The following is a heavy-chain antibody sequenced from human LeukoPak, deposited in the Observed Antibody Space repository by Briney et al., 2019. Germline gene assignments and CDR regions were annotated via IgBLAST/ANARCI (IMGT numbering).Heavy chain of an antibody. V-gene: IGHV3-23*01. D-gene: IGHD3-16*01. CDR3: ANYDYVWGSLDY. CDR2: ISGSGGST. Sequence: GGSLRLSCAASGFTFSSYSMNWVRQAPGKGLEWVSAISGSGGSTYYADSVKGRFTISRDNSKNTLYLQMNSLRAEDTAVYYCANYDYVWGSLDYWGQGTLVTVSS. J-gene: IGHJ4*02. CDR1: GFTFSSYS.